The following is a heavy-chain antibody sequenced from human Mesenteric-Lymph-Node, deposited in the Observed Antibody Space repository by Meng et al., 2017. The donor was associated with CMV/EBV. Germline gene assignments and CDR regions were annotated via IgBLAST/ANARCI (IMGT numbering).Heavy chain of an antibody. D-gene: IGHD3-10*01. V-gene: IGHV4-39*01. CDR3: ASPTGSYGNYAY. J-gene: IGHJ4*02. Sequence: SETLSLTCTVSGVSITSDHYWGWIRQPPGKGLEWIGSVYYIGSPYYSPSLKSRVIISVDTSKNQFSLKVPSVTVADTATYYCASPTGSYGNYAYWGQGILVTVSS. CDR1: GVSITSDHY. CDR2: VYYIGSP.